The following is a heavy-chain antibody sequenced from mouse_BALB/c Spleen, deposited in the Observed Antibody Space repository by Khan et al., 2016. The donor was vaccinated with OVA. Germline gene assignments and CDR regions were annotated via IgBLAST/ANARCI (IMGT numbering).Heavy chain of an antibody. CDR1: GFTFTDYY. V-gene: IGHV1-84*02. Sequence: QVQLQQSGPELVKPGASVKISCKASGFTFTDYYIHWVKQKPGQGLEWIGWIYPGSGNTKYNEKFKDMATLTVDTSSTPAYMQLSSLTSEDTAVYFCAKGGYYDNSLFDYWGQGTTLTVSS. D-gene: IGHD1-1*01. CDR2: IYPGSGNT. J-gene: IGHJ2*01. CDR3: AKGGYYDNSLFDY.